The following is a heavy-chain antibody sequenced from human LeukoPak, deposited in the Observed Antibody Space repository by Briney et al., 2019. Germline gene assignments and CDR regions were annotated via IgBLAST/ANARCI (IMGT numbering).Heavy chain of an antibody. J-gene: IGHJ4*02. CDR3: AREYYYDSSGYYYGDNFDC. V-gene: IGHV3-7*01. D-gene: IGHD3-22*01. Sequence: PGGSLRLSCAASGFTFSSYWMSWVRQAPVKGLEWVANIKQDGSEKYYVDSVKGRFTISRDNAKNSLYLQMNSLRAEDTAVYYCAREYYYDSSGYYYGDNFDCWGQGTLVTVSS. CDR2: IKQDGSEK. CDR1: GFTFSSYW.